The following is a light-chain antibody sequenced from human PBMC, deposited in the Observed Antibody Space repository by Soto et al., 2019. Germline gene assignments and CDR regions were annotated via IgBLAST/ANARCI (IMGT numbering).Light chain of an antibody. Sequence: EIVLTQSPGTLSLSPGERATLSCRASQSISSNYLAWYQQKPGQAPRLLIYGASSRATGIPDRFSGSGSGTDFTLTISRLEPEDSAIYACQQYGSWTFGQGTKVEIK. CDR1: QSISSNY. V-gene: IGKV3-20*01. CDR3: QQYGSWT. CDR2: GAS. J-gene: IGKJ1*01.